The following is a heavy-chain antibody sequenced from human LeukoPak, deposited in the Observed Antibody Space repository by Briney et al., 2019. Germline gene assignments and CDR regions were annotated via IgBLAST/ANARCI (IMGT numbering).Heavy chain of an antibody. V-gene: IGHV4-30-2*01. J-gene: IGHJ5*02. CDR2: IYHSGST. CDR3: ARVEYCSSTSCYSGGWFDP. Sequence: SETLSLTCAVSGGSISSGGYSWSWLRQPPGKGLEWIGYIYHSGSTYYNPSLKGRVTISVDRSKNQFSLKLSSVTAADTAVYYCARVEYCSSTSCYSGGWFDPWGQGTLVTVSS. D-gene: IGHD2-2*02. CDR1: GGSISSGGYS.